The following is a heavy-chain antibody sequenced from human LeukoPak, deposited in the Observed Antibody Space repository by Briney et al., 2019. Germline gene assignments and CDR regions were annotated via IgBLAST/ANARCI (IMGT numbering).Heavy chain of an antibody. J-gene: IGHJ4*02. Sequence: ASVRVSCKASVYTFTGYYMHWERKAPGQGLEWMGWINPNSGGTNYAQKFQGRVTMTRDTSISTAYMELSRLRSDDTAVYYCARGYYDSSGSTLDYWGQGTLVTVSS. CDR1: VYTFTGYY. CDR3: ARGYYDSSGSTLDY. CDR2: INPNSGGT. V-gene: IGHV1-2*02. D-gene: IGHD3-22*01.